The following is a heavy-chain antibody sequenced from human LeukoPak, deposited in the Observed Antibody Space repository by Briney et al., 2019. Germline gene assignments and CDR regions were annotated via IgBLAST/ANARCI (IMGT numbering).Heavy chain of an antibody. J-gene: IGHJ4*02. CDR1: GFTFSSYA. D-gene: IGHD3-3*01. CDR3: AKTYDFWSGYFHFDY. CDR2: NSGSGGST. V-gene: IGHV3-23*01. Sequence: GGSLRLSCAASGFTFSSYAMSWVRQAPGKGLEWVSANSGSGGSTYYADSVKGRFTISRDNSKNTLYLQMNSLRAEDTAVYYCAKTYDFWSGYFHFDYWGQGTLVTVSS.